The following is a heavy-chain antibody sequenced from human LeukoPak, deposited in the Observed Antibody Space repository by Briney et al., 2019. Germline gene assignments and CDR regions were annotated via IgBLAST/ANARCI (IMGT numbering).Heavy chain of an antibody. Sequence: GESLKISCKGSGYSFTSYWIGWVRQMPGKGLEWVGIIYPGDSDVRYSPSFQGQVTISADKSISTAYLQWSSLKASDTAMYYCARQYIPVAGPFDYWGQGTLVTVSS. J-gene: IGHJ4*02. CDR3: ARQYIPVAGPFDY. D-gene: IGHD6-19*01. V-gene: IGHV5-51*01. CDR1: GYSFTSYW. CDR2: IYPGDSDV.